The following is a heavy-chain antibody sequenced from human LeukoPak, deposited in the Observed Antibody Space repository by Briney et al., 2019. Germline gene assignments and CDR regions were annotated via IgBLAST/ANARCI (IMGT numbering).Heavy chain of an antibody. V-gene: IGHV3-48*03. CDR3: ARDKRSRWFGESTYYFDY. Sequence: PGASLRLSCAASGFTFSNYAMNWVRQAPGKGLEWVSYISSSGSTIYYADSVKGRFTISRDNAKNSLYLQMNSLRAEDTAVYYCARDKRSRWFGESTYYFDYWGQGTLVTVSS. D-gene: IGHD3-10*01. CDR2: ISSSGSTI. CDR1: GFTFSNYA. J-gene: IGHJ4*02.